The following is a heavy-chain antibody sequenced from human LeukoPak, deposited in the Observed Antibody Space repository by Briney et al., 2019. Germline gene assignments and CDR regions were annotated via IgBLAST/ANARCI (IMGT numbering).Heavy chain of an antibody. CDR3: ARGFKSYGEFSFDC. CDR1: GFIFSSYA. D-gene: IGHD4-17*01. Sequence: GGSLRLSCTASGFIFSSYAMSWVRQAPGKGLEWVSTVSGSADKTYYADSVKGRFTISRDNSKNAMYLQMNSLRAEDTAEYYCARGFKSYGEFSFDCWGRGTLVSVSS. V-gene: IGHV3-23*01. J-gene: IGHJ4*02. CDR2: VSGSADKT.